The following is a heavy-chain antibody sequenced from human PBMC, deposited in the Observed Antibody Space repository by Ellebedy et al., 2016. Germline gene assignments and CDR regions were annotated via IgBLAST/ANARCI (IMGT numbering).Heavy chain of an antibody. D-gene: IGHD3-22*01. J-gene: IGHJ4*02. CDR3: ARTSYYYDSSGYRLYYFDY. V-gene: IGHV3-48*01. CDR2: ISSSSSTI. Sequence: GGSLRLXXAASGFTFSSYSMNWVRQAPGKGLEWVSYISSSSSTIYYADSVKGRFTISRDNAKNSLYLQMNSLRAEDTAVYYCARTSYYYDSSGYRLYYFDYWGQGTLVTVSS. CDR1: GFTFSSYS.